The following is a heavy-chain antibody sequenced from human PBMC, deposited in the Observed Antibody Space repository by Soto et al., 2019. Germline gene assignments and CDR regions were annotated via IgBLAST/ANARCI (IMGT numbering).Heavy chain of an antibody. CDR3: ARESGAELYYFDY. CDR1: GGYISGGVYY. V-gene: IGHV4-30-4*02. Sequence: SDTLSLTCTVDGGYISGGVYYWAWIRQPPGKGLGWVGYFSNSRRTYYSPSLKSRVTITVDTSKNQFSLELTSVTAADTAVYYCARESGAELYYFDYWGRGTLVTVSS. D-gene: IGHD6-25*01. CDR2: FSNSRRT. J-gene: IGHJ4*02.